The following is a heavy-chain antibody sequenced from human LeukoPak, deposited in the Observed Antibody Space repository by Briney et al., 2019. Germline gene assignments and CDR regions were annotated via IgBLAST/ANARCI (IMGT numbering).Heavy chain of an antibody. CDR2: ISGSGGST. V-gene: IGHV3-23*01. CDR3: AKDFDYYDSSGSIMGY. J-gene: IGHJ4*02. Sequence: LSGGSLRLSCAASGFTFSSYAMSWVRQAPGKGLEWVSAISGSGGSTYYADSVKGRFTISRDNSKNTLYLQMNSLRAEDTAVYYCAKDFDYYDSSGSIMGYWGQGTLVTVSS. CDR1: GFTFSSYA. D-gene: IGHD3-22*01.